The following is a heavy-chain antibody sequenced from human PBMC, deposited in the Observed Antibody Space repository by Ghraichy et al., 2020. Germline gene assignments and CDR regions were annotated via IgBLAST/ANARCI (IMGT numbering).Heavy chain of an antibody. V-gene: IGHV3-48*02. Sequence: GGSLRLSCAASGFTFSSYSMNWVRQAQGKGLEWVSYISSSSTTIYYADSVKGRFTISRDNAKNSLFLQMNSLRDEDMAVYYCARDLVLTGTLWHWGQGTLVTVSS. CDR3: ARDLVLTGTLWH. CDR2: ISSSSTTI. J-gene: IGHJ4*02. CDR1: GFTFSSYS. D-gene: IGHD1-7*01.